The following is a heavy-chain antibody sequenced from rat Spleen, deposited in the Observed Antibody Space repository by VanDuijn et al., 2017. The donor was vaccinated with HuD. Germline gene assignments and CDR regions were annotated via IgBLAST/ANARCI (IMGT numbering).Heavy chain of an antibody. CDR3: ARGGHFDF. Sequence: EVQLVESGGGLVQPGRSLKLSCAASGFSFSSFAMAWVRQAPKKGLEWVAYISYNGGSTYYRDSVKGRFTISRDNRKSTLYLQMDSLRSEDTATYSCARGGHFDFWGQGVMVTVSS. CDR1: GFSFSSFA. J-gene: IGHJ2*01. CDR2: ISYNGGST. V-gene: IGHV5-7*01.